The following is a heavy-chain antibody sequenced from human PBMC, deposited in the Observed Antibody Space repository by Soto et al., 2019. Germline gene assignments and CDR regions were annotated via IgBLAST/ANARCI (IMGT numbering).Heavy chain of an antibody. D-gene: IGHD3-10*01. V-gene: IGHV5-51*01. CDR3: ARQGYWYYYGSGSYYMDV. Sequence: GESLKISCKGSGYSFTSYWIGWVRQMPGKGLEWMGIIYPGDSDTRYSPSFQGQVTISADKSISTAYLQWSSLKASDTAMYYCARQGYWYYYGSGSYYMDVWGKGTTVTAP. CDR2: IYPGDSDT. J-gene: IGHJ6*03. CDR1: GYSFTSYW.